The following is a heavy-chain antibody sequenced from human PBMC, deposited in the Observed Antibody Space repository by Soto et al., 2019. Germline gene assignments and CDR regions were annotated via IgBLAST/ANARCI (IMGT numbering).Heavy chain of an antibody. J-gene: IGHJ3*02. Sequence: SLTCTVSGGSISSGDYYWSWIRQPPGKGLEWIGYIYYSGSTYYNPSLKSRVTISVDTSKNQFSLKLSSVTAADTAVYYCARAPHDYYDSSRIGADAFDIWGQGTMVTVSS. V-gene: IGHV4-30-4*01. CDR2: IYYSGST. CDR1: GGSISSGDYY. D-gene: IGHD3-22*01. CDR3: ARAPHDYYDSSRIGADAFDI.